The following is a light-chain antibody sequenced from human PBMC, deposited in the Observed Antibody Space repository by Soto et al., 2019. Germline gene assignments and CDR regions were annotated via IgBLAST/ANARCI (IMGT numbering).Light chain of an antibody. CDR3: QQYDNLPLT. Sequence: DIQMTQSPSSVSASVGDRVTITCRASQGITNWLAWYQQKPGKAPKLLIYDASNLETGVPSRFSGGGSGTDFTFTIISLQPEDIATYYCQQYDNLPLTFGQGTRLEIK. CDR2: DAS. CDR1: QGITNW. J-gene: IGKJ5*01. V-gene: IGKV1-33*01.